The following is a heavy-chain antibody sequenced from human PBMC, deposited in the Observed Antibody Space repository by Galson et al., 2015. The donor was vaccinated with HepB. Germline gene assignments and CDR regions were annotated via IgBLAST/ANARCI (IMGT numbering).Heavy chain of an antibody. D-gene: IGHD3-10*01. CDR1: GGSFSGYY. CDR3: ARDCLSYGSGSFYRVFDY. CDR2: INHSGST. Sequence: SETLSLTCAVYGGSFSGYYWSWIRQPPGKGLEWIGEINHSGSTNYNPSLKSRVTISVDTSKNQFSLKLSSVTAADTAVYYCARDCLSYGSGSFYRVFDYWGQGTLVTVSS. J-gene: IGHJ4*02. V-gene: IGHV4-34*01.